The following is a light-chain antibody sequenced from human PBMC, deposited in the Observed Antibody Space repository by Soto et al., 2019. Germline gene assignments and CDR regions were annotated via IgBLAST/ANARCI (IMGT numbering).Light chain of an antibody. CDR3: QQYSHWPRT. Sequence: EVVMTQSPAALSVSPGDRATLSCRASQSVSSDLAWYQQKPGQSPRLLIYHASARATGVPARISGSGSGTEFTLTISSLQSEDFAVYYCQQYSHWPRTFGQGTKVEVK. CDR1: QSVSSD. J-gene: IGKJ1*01. CDR2: HAS. V-gene: IGKV3-15*01.